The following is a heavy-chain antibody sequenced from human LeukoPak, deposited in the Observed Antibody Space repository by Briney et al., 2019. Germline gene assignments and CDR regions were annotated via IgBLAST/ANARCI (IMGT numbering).Heavy chain of an antibody. J-gene: IGHJ4*02. CDR3: AREGYNRLDY. D-gene: IGHD5-24*01. CDR2: MSYSGST. V-gene: IGHV4-31*03. CDR1: GGSVSSGSYY. Sequence: SETLSLTCTVSGGSVSSGSYYWSWIRQPPGKGLDWIGYMSYSGSTSYNPSLKSRVIISVDTSKNQLSLKLSSVTAADTAVYYCAREGYNRLDYWGQGTLVTVSS.